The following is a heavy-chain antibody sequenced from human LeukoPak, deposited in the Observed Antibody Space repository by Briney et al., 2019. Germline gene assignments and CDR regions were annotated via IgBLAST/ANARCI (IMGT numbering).Heavy chain of an antibody. Sequence: PGGSLRLSCAASGFTFSSYGMHWVRQAPGKGLEWVALIWYDGSDKYYADSVKGRFTISRDNSKNTLHLQMSNLRAEDTAVYFCARGGGLDVWGQGATVTVSS. CDR2: IWYDGSDK. CDR3: ARGGGLDV. J-gene: IGHJ6*02. D-gene: IGHD3-16*01. V-gene: IGHV3-33*01. CDR1: GFTFSSYG.